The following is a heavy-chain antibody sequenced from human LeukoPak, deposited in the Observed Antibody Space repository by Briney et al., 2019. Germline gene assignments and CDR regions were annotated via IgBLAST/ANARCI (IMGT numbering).Heavy chain of an antibody. J-gene: IGHJ3*02. V-gene: IGHV1-2*02. Sequence: ASVKVSCKASGYTFTGYYMHWVRQAPGQGLEWMGWINPNSGGTNYAQKFQGRVTMTRDTSISTAYMELSRLRSDDTAVYYCARAGLVLMVYADAFDIWGQGTMVTVSS. CDR2: INPNSGGT. D-gene: IGHD2-8*01. CDR1: GYTFTGYY. CDR3: ARAGLVLMVYADAFDI.